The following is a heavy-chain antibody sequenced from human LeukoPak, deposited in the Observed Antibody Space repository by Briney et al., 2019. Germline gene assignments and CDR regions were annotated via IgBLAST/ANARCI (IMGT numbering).Heavy chain of an antibody. CDR2: INSGGSST. J-gene: IGHJ4*02. CDR3: ARSGYYYDSSDLIDY. V-gene: IGHV3-74*01. D-gene: IGHD3-22*01. CDR1: GFTFSSYW. Sequence: GGSLRLSCAASGFTFSSYWMHWVRQAPGKGLVWVSRINSGGSSTSYADSVKGRFTVSRDNAKNTLYPQMNSLRAEDTAVYYCARSGYYYDSSDLIDYWGQGTLVTVSS.